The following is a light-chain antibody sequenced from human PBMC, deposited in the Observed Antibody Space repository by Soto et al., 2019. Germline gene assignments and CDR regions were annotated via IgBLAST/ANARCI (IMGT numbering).Light chain of an antibody. CDR2: YAS. CDR3: QKSYTAPYT. J-gene: IGKJ2*01. CDR1: QDIRTF. Sequence: DIQMTQSPPSLSPSVGDKVTITCRTSQDIRTFLNWYRQKPGKAPELLMYYASTLQSGVSSRLNGSGSGTDFTITLTSLPPEDSATYYCQKSYTAPYTFGQGTKL. V-gene: IGKV1-39*01.